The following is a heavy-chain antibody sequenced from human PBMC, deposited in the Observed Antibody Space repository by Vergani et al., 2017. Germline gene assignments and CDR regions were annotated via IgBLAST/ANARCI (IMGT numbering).Heavy chain of an antibody. D-gene: IGHD3-10*01. J-gene: IGHJ4*02. CDR1: GFTFSSYG. Sequence: QVQLVESGGGVVQPGRSLRLSCAASGFTFSSYGMHWVRQAPGKGLEWVAVISYDGSNKYYADSVKGRFTISRDNSKNTLYLQMNSLRAEDTAVYYCAKEGVTMVRGPNYFDYWGQGTLVTVSS. CDR3: AKEGVTMVRGPNYFDY. CDR2: ISYDGSNK. V-gene: IGHV3-30*18.